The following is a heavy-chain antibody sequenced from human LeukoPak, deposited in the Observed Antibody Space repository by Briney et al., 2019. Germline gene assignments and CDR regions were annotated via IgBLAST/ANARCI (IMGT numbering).Heavy chain of an antibody. CDR1: GGSISSGGYS. CDR2: IYHSGST. V-gene: IGHV4-30-2*01. J-gene: IGHJ3*02. CDR3: ARGRSLGAFDI. Sequence: PSETLSLTCAVSGGSISSGGYSWSWIRQPPGKGLEWIGYIYHSGSTYYNPSLKSRVTISADRSKNQFSLKLSSVTAADTAVYYCARGRSLGAFDIWGQGTMVTVSS. D-gene: IGHD7-27*01.